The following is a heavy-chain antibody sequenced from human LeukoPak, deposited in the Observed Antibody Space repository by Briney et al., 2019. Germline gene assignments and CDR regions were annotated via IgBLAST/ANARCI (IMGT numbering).Heavy chain of an antibody. Sequence: PGGSLRLSCAVSGFTFSDYAMHWVRQAPGKGLEWVSGISGSGGSTYYADSVKGRFTISRDNSKNTLYLQMNSLRAEDAAVYYCARDFSVATTDYWGQGTLVTVSS. CDR1: GFTFSDYA. D-gene: IGHD5-12*01. CDR2: ISGSGGST. V-gene: IGHV3-23*01. J-gene: IGHJ4*02. CDR3: ARDFSVATTDY.